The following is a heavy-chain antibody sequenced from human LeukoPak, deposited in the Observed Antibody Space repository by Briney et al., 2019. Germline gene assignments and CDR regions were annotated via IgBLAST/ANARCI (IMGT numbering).Heavy chain of an antibody. J-gene: IGHJ4*02. Sequence: ASVKVSCKASGYTFTGYYMHWVRQAPGQGLEWMGWINPNSGGTNYAQKFQGRVTMTRDTSISTAYMELSRLRSDDTAVYYCARERSSRWLQSSRNFDYWGQGTLVTVSS. CDR3: ARERSSRWLQSSRNFDY. V-gene: IGHV1-2*02. D-gene: IGHD5-12*01. CDR2: INPNSGGT. CDR1: GYTFTGYY.